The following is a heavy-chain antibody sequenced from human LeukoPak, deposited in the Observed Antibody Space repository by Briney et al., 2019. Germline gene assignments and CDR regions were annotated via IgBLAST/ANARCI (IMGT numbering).Heavy chain of an antibody. J-gene: IGHJ4*02. V-gene: IGHV1-46*01. CDR2: LRPIDRST. D-gene: IGHD1-26*01. CDR3: VREKSGGSYDY. Sequence: GASVKVSCKASGYTFTSYYIHWVRQAPGQGLEWMGTLRPIDRSTSYAQKFQGRVIMTSDMSTSTGYMELSSLRSEATAVYYCVREKSGGSYDYWGQGTLVTVSS. CDR1: GYTFTSYY.